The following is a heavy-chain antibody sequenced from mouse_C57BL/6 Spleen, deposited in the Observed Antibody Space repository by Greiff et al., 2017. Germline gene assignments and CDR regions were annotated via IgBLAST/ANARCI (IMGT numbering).Heavy chain of an antibody. CDR1: GYTFTDYN. D-gene: IGHD2-3*01. J-gene: IGHJ2*01. CDR2: INPNNGGT. Sequence: EVQLQQSGPELVKPGASVKIPCKASGYTFTDYNMDWVKQSHGKSLEWIGDINPNNGGTIYNQKFKGKATLTVDKSSSTAYMELRSLTSEDTAVYYCARMGRWLLPVDYWGQSTTLTVSS. CDR3: ARMGRWLLPVDY. V-gene: IGHV1-18*01.